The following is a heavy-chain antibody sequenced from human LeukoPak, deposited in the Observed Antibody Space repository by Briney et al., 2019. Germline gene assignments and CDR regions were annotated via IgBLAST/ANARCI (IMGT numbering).Heavy chain of an antibody. CDR3: AKSGSSGYTFDY. D-gene: IGHD3-22*01. Sequence: PGGSLRLSCAASGFTFSSYGMSWVRQAPGKGLEWVSGISGSGGSTYYADSVKGRFTISRDISKNTLYLQMNSLRAEDTAVCYCAKSGSSGYTFDYWGQGTLVTVSS. V-gene: IGHV3-23*01. CDR1: GFTFSSYG. J-gene: IGHJ4*02. CDR2: ISGSGGST.